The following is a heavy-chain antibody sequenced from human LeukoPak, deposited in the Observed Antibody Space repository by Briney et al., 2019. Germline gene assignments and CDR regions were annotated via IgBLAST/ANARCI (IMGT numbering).Heavy chain of an antibody. D-gene: IGHD1-7*01. Sequence: XGSLXLSCAASGFTFSSYSMNWVRQAQGKGLEWVSSITSSSSYIYYADSVKGRFTISRDNAKNSLYLQMNSLRAEDMALYYCAKDRNYASAGAFDIWGQGTMVTVSS. CDR1: GFTFSSYS. V-gene: IGHV3-21*04. CDR2: ITSSSSYI. J-gene: IGHJ3*02. CDR3: AKDRNYASAGAFDI.